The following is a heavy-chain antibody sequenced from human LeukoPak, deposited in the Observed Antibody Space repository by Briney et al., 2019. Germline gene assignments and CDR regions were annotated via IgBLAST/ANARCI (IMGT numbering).Heavy chain of an antibody. CDR2: ISAYNGNT. V-gene: IGHV1-18*01. CDR1: GHTFTSYG. CDR3: ARDLSSGTFNYYYYGMDV. Sequence: ASVKVSCKASGHTFTSYGISWVRQAPGQGLEWMGWISAYNGNTNYAQKLQGRVTMTTYTSTSTAYMELRSLRSDDTAVYYCARDLSSGTFNYYYYGMDVWGQGTTVTVSS. D-gene: IGHD6-19*01. J-gene: IGHJ6*02.